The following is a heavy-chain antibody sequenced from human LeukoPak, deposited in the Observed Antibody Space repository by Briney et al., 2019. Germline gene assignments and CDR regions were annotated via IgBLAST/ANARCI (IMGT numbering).Heavy chain of an antibody. J-gene: IGHJ4*02. CDR2: ISWNSGSI. CDR3: AKEGSSGWYDY. Sequence: SGRSLRLSCAASGFTFDDYAMHWVRQAPGKGLEWVSGISWNSGSIGYADSVKGRFTISRDNAKNSLYLQMNSLRAEDMALYYCAKEGSSGWYDYWGQGTLVTVFS. V-gene: IGHV3-9*03. CDR1: GFTFDDYA. D-gene: IGHD6-19*01.